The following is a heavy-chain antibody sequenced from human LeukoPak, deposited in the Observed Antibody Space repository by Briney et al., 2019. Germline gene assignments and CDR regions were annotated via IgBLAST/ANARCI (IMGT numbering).Heavy chain of an antibody. CDR1: GGSISSSSYY. J-gene: IGHJ4*02. D-gene: IGHD3-22*01. CDR2: IYYSGST. V-gene: IGHV4-39*01. CDR3: ARQDYDSSGYSDY. Sequence: PSETLSLTCTVSGGSISSSSYYWGWIRQPPGKGLEWVGSIYYSGSTYYNPSLKSRVTISVDTSKDQFSLKLSSVTAADTAVYYCARQDYDSSGYSDYWGPGNLVTVSS.